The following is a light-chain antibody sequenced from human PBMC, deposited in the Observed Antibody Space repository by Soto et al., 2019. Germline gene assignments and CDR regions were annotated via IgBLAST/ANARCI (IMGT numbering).Light chain of an antibody. CDR1: QSVTSSY. J-gene: IGKJ2*01. CDR3: HQYGSAPYT. CDR2: VAS. Sequence: EIVLTQSPGTLSLSPGERATLSCRASQSVTSSYLAWYQQKPGQAPRLLIYVASSRATGIPDRFSGSGSGTDFTLTICRLEPEDFAVYYCHQYGSAPYTFGQGTKLEIK. V-gene: IGKV3-20*01.